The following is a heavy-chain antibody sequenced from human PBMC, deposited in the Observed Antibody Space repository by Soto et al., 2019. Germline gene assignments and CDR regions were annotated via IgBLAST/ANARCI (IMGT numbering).Heavy chain of an antibody. V-gene: IGHV3-30-3*01. CDR1: GFTFRSYA. CDR3: ARAMDTAKASKDNWFDT. D-gene: IGHD5-18*01. CDR2: ISYDENNR. Sequence: GGSLRLSCAASGFTFRSYAMHWVRQAPGKGLEWVAVISYDENNRYYTDSVKGRFTISRDNSKNTLYLQVNSLRAEDTAVYYCARAMDTAKASKDNWFDTWGQGT. J-gene: IGHJ5*02.